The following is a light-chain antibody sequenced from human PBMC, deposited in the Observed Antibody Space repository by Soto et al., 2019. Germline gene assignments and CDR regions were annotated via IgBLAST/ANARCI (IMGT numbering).Light chain of an antibody. V-gene: IGKV4-1*01. CDR1: RSILSSSNNKNY. CDR3: QQYYSSPFT. Sequence: DIVMTQSPDSLAVSLGERATINCKSSRSILSSSNNKNYLAWYQQKPGQPPRLLIYWASTRESGVPDRFSGSGSGTDFTLTISSLPAEDVAVYYCQQYYSSPFTFGPGTKVDIK. J-gene: IGKJ3*01. CDR2: WAS.